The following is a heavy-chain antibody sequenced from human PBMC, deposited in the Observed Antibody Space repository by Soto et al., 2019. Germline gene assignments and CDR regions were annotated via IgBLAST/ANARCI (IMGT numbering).Heavy chain of an antibody. J-gene: IGHJ4*02. CDR2: IIPILGIA. D-gene: IGHD5-12*01. CDR1: GGTFSSYT. V-gene: IGHV1-69*02. Sequence: QVQLVQSGAEVKKPGSSVKVSCKASGGTFSSYTIIWVRQAPGQGLEWMGRIIPILGIANYAQKFQGRVTITADKSTSTAYMEMSSLRSEDTAVYYCERGVQGGATIRSGFDYWGQGTLVTVSS. CDR3: ERGVQGGATIRSGFDY.